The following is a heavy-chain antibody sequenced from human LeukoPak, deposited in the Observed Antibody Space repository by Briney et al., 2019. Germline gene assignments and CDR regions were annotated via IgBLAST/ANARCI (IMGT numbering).Heavy chain of an antibody. D-gene: IGHD3-3*01. CDR1: GGTFSSYA. CDR3: ARDAQYYDFWSGYYTNWFDP. Sequence: SVKVSCKASGGTFSSYAISWVRQAPGQGLGWMGGIIPIFGTANYAQKFQGRVTITTDESTSTAYMELSSLRSEDTAVYYCARDAQYYDFWSGYYTNWFDPWGQGTLVTVSS. CDR2: IIPIFGTA. J-gene: IGHJ5*02. V-gene: IGHV1-69*05.